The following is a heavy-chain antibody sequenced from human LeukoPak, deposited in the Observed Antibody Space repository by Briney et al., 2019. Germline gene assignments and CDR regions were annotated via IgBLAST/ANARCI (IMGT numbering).Heavy chain of an antibody. D-gene: IGHD3-10*01. CDR3: ARGRSITLLRGVAMSDGFDI. Sequence: DPGGSLRLSCAASGFTFSTYSMNWVRQAPGKGLEWVSFIDTTTSYIYYGDSVKGRFTISRDNAKNSLYLQMNGLRAVDTAVYYCARGRSITLLRGVAMSDGFDIWGQGAMVTVSS. CDR1: GFTFSTYS. CDR2: IDTTTSYI. J-gene: IGHJ3*02. V-gene: IGHV3-21*01.